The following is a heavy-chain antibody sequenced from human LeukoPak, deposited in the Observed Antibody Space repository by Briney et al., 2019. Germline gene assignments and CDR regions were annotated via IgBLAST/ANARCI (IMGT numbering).Heavy chain of an antibody. CDR1: GFTFSSYG. D-gene: IGHD3-10*01. Sequence: PGRSLRLSCAASGFTFSSYGMHWVRQAPGKGLEWVAVISYDGSNKYYADSVKGRFTISRDNSKNTLYLQMNSLRAEDTAVYYCAKEYYYGSGTYYNVDYWGQGTLVTVSS. CDR2: ISYDGSNK. CDR3: AKEYYYGSGTYYNVDY. J-gene: IGHJ4*02. V-gene: IGHV3-30*18.